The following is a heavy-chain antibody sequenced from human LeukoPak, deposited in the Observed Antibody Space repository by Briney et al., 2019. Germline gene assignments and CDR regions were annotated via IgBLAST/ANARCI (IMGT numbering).Heavy chain of an antibody. D-gene: IGHD3-10*01. J-gene: IGHJ4*02. CDR1: GGSISSGDYY. CDR3: ASLSYGSGSYLDY. V-gene: IGHV4-30-4*01. Sequence: TSQTLSLTCTVSGGSISSGDYYGSWIRQPPGKGLEWIGYIYYSGSTYYNPSLKSRVTISVDTSKNQFSLKLSSVTAADTAVYHCASLSYGSGSYLDYWGQGTLVTVSS. CDR2: IYYSGST.